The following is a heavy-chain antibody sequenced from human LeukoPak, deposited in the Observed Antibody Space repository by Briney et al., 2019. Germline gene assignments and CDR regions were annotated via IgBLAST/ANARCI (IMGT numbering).Heavy chain of an antibody. CDR1: GGSISSSSYY. CDR2: IYYSGST. CDR3: ARRSGSYYWLNYFDY. V-gene: IGHV4-39*07. J-gene: IGHJ4*02. D-gene: IGHD1-26*01. Sequence: SETLSLTCTVSGGSISSSSYYWGWIRQPPGKGLEWIGSIYYSGSTYYNPSLKSRVTMSVDTSKNQFSLKLSSVTAADTAVYYCARRSGSYYWLNYFDYWGQGTLVTVSS.